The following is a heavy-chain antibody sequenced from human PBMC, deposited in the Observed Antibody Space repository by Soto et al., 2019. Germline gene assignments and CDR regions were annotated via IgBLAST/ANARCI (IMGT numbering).Heavy chain of an antibody. CDR3: ASSVYCSSTSCYENWFDP. J-gene: IGHJ5*02. CDR2: INAGNGNT. CDR1: GNTFTSYA. V-gene: IGHV1-3*01. D-gene: IGHD2-2*01. Sequence: ASVKVSCKASGNTFTSYAMHWVRQAPGQRLEWMGWINAGNGNTKYSQKFQGRVTITRDTSASTAYMELSSLRSEDTAVYYCASSVYCSSTSCYENWFDPWGQGTLVTVSS.